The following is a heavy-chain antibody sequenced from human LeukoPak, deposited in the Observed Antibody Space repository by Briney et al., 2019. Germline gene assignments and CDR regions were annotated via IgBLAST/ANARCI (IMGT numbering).Heavy chain of an antibody. J-gene: IGHJ4*02. CDR3: ARDGNYYDSSGYHIIDY. CDR2: ISGSGGST. CDR1: GFTFSSYA. D-gene: IGHD3-22*01. Sequence: GGSLRLSCAASGFTFSSYAMSWVRQAPGKGLEWVSAISGSGGSTYYADSVKGRFTISRDNSKNTLYLQMRAEDTAVYYCARDGNYYDSSGYHIIDYWGQGTLVTVSS. V-gene: IGHV3-23*01.